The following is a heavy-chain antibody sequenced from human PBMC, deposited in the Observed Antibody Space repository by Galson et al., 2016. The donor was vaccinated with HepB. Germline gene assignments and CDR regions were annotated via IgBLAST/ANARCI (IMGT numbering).Heavy chain of an antibody. D-gene: IGHD1-26*01. V-gene: IGHV5-51*01. J-gene: IGHJ4*02. Sequence: QSGAEVKKPGESLKISCEVSGYRFTNIWIGWVRQTPGKGLEWMGVIYPGNSNTRYRPSFQGQVTISADKSISTAYLQWSSLKASDTAIYYCASEEWGAAKYWGRGTLVAVSS. CDR2: IYPGNSNT. CDR3: ASEEWGAAKY. CDR1: GYRFTNIW.